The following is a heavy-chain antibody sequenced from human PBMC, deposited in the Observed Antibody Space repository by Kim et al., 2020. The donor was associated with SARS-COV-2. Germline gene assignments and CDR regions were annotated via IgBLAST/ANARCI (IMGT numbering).Heavy chain of an antibody. D-gene: IGHD5-12*01. CDR3: SGEMATIFTGFDY. V-gene: IGHV4-59*01. Sequence: SETLSLTCTVSGGSISSYYWSWIRQPPGKGLEWIGYIYYSGSTNYNPSLKSRVTISVDTSKNQFSLKLSSVTAADTAVYYCSGEMATIFTGFDYWGQGTL. J-gene: IGHJ4*02. CDR1: GGSISSYY. CDR2: IYYSGST.